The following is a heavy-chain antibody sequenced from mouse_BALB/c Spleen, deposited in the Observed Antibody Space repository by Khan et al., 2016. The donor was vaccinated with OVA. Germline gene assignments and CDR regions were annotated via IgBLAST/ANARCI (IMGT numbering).Heavy chain of an antibody. CDR3: ARTARIKY. CDR2: ISYRGSN. D-gene: IGHD1-2*01. V-gene: IGHV3-2*02. Sequence: VQLKQSGPGLVKPSQSLSLTCTVTGYSITSGYGWNWIRQFPGNKLEWMGYISYRGSNKYNPSLKSRISITRETSKNQFFLQLNSVTTEDTATYYCARTARIKYWGQGTTLTVSS. CDR1: GYSITSGYG. J-gene: IGHJ2*01.